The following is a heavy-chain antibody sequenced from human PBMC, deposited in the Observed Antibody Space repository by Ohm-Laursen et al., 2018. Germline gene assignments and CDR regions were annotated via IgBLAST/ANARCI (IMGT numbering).Heavy chain of an antibody. CDR2: FDPEDGET. V-gene: IGHV1-24*01. D-gene: IGHD3-3*01. CDR1: GYTLTELS. CDR3: ATGGYDFWSGYYTGEVGLDY. Sequence: ASVKVSCNVSGYTLTELSMHWVRQAPGKGLEWMGGFDPEDGETIYAQKFQGRVTMTEDTSTDTAYMELSSLRSEDTAVYYCATGGYDFWSGYYTGEVGLDYWGQGTLVTVSS. J-gene: IGHJ4*02.